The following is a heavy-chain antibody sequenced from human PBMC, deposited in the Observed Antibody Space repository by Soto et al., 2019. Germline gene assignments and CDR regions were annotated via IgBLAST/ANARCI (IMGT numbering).Heavy chain of an antibody. CDR3: ARGDKNYYYYYMDV. V-gene: IGHV3-48*01. Sequence: PGGSLRLSCAASGFSFSIYNMNWVRQAPGKGLEWVSYITSSSTTIYYADSVKGRFSISRDNAKNSLYLQMDSLRAEDTAVYYCARGDKNYYYYYMDVWGKGTSVTVSS. CDR1: GFSFSIYN. CDR2: ITSSSTTI. J-gene: IGHJ6*03.